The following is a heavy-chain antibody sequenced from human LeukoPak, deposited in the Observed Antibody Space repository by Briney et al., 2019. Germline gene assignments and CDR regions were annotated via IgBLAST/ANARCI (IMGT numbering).Heavy chain of an antibody. D-gene: IGHD4-23*01. CDR3: ARETTVAAFDY. Sequence: PGGSLRLSCVASGFTFSSYGMHWVRQAPGKGLEWVAVIWYDGSNKYYADSVKGRFTISRDNSKNTLYLQMNSLRAEDTAVYYCARETTVAAFDYWGQGTLVTVSS. CDR2: IWYDGSNK. CDR1: GFTFSSYG. V-gene: IGHV3-33*01. J-gene: IGHJ4*02.